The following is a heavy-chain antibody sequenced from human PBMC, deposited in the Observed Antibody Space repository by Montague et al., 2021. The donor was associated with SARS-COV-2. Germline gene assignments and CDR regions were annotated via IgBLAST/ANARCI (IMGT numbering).Heavy chain of an antibody. CDR2: ISHGGGT. V-gene: IGHV4-34*01. Sequence: SETLSLTCDVYGGSFSSYWSWIRQPPGRGLEWVGQISHGGGTNYNPSLRIRFTISVDTSKNKVSLKLSSVTAADTAVYYCASHCGGGRCYFGMDVWGQGTTVTVSS. CDR3: ASHCGGGRCYFGMDV. CDR1: GGSFSSY. J-gene: IGHJ6*02. D-gene: IGHD2-15*01.